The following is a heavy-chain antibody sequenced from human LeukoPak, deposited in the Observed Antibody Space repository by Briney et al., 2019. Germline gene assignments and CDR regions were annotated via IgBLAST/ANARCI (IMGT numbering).Heavy chain of an antibody. CDR1: DVSISTYY. D-gene: IGHD7-27*01. Sequence: SETLSLTCTVSDVSISTYYWTWIRQPPGKGLEWIGYIFYSGSTNYNPSLKSRVTISVDTSKNQFSLKLYSVTAVDTAVYYCARSLNWGSNWYFDLWGRGTLVTVSS. J-gene: IGHJ2*01. CDR3: ARSLNWGSNWYFDL. V-gene: IGHV4-59*01. CDR2: IFYSGST.